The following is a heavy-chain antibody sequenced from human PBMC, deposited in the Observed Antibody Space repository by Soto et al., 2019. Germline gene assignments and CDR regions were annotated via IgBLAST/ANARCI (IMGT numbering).Heavy chain of an antibody. J-gene: IGHJ4*02. CDR1: GGSISSGDYY. CDR3: ASSKGGSYFDY. D-gene: IGHD1-26*01. Sequence: SETLSLTCTVSGGSISSGDYYWSWIRQPPGKGLEWIGYIYYSGSTYYNPSLKSRVTISVDTSKNQFSLKLSSVTAADTAVYYCASSKGGSYFDYWGQGTLVTVSS. CDR2: IYYSGST. V-gene: IGHV4-30-4*01.